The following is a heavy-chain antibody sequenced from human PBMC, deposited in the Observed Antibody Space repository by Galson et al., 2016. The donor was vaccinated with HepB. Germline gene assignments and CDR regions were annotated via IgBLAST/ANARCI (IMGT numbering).Heavy chain of an antibody. CDR1: GFSLSDKRMG. J-gene: IGHJ2*01. CDR2: ILASDQK. CDR3: ARITNKEWFFDL. V-gene: IGHV2-26*02. Sequence: PALVKPTQTLTLTCTVAGFSLSDKRMGVSWIRQPPGKALEWLAHILASDQKLYSTPLKTRLNISRDTSKSQVVLTVTNVDPVDTATYYCARITNKEWFFDLWGRGTLVTVSS. D-gene: IGHD1/OR15-1a*01.